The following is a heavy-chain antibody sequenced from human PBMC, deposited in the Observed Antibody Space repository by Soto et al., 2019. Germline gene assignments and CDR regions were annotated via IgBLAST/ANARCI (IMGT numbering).Heavy chain of an antibody. CDR3: ASSSGSGYRAFDY. D-gene: IGHD3-10*01. CDR1: GDTFNFYS. V-gene: IGHV1-69*02. Sequence: QVQLVQSGAEVKRPGSSVKVSCKASGDTFNFYSINWVRQAPGLGLEWMGRVNPIVSMSNYAQKFQGRVTMTADKSTSTAYMEPSSLRSADTAIYYCASSSGSGYRAFDYWGQGALVTVSS. J-gene: IGHJ4*02. CDR2: VNPIVSMS.